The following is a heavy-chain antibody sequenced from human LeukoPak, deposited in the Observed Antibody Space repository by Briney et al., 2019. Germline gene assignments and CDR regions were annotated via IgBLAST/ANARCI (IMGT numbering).Heavy chain of an antibody. CDR2: IYYSGST. J-gene: IGHJ6*02. CDR3: AREGLAYCGGDCYSQGYYGMDV. Sequence: SETLSLTCTVSGGSISSYYWSWIRQPPGKGLEWIGYIYYSGSTNYNPSLKSRVTISVDTSKNHFSPKLSSVTAADTAVYYCAREGLAYCGGDCYSQGYYGMDVWGQGTTVTVSS. CDR1: GGSISSYY. V-gene: IGHV4-59*01. D-gene: IGHD2-21*02.